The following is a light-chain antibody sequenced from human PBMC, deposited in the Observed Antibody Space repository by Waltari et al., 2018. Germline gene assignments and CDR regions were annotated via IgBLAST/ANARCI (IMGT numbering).Light chain of an antibody. CDR1: SYNMGAGYY. CDR3: QSYDSSLSGYV. Sequence: QSVLTQPPSVSGAPGQRVTISCTGRSYNMGAGYYVHWYQQLPRTAPKLLIFGNRYWPSGVPDRFSGSKSGTSASLAITGRQADDEADYYCQSYDSSLSGYVFGTGTKVTVL. V-gene: IGLV1-40*01. J-gene: IGLJ1*01. CDR2: GNR.